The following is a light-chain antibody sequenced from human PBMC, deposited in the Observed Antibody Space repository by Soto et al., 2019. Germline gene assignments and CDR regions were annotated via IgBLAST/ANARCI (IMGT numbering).Light chain of an antibody. Sequence: AIRMTQSPSSFSASTGDRVTITCRASQGISSYLAWYQQKPGKAPKLLIYAASTLQSGVPSRFSGSGSGTDFTLTISCLQSKDFATYYCQQYYSYPAYTFGQGTKLEIK. J-gene: IGKJ2*01. CDR2: AAS. CDR1: QGISSY. CDR3: QQYYSYPAYT. V-gene: IGKV1-8*01.